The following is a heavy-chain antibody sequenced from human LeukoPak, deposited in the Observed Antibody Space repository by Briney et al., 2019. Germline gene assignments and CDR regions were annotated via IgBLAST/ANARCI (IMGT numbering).Heavy chain of an antibody. CDR2: MNPNSGNT. Sequence: ASVRVSCKASGYTFTSYDINWVRQATGQGLEWMGWMNPNSGNTGYAQKFQGRVTMTRNTSISTAYMELSSLRSEDTAVYYCARGRAAGSRRQDYYYYYMDVWGKGTTVTVSS. J-gene: IGHJ6*03. CDR1: GYTFTSYD. D-gene: IGHD2-2*01. V-gene: IGHV1-8*01. CDR3: ARGRAAGSRRQDYYYYYMDV.